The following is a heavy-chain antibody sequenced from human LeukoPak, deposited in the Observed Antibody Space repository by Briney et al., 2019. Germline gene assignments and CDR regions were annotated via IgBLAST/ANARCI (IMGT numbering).Heavy chain of an antibody. Sequence: GGSLRLSCAASGFAFSTYAMSWVRQAPGKGLEWVSGIGGAGGRTYYADSVMGRFTISRDNANNSLYLQMNSLRAEDTAVYYCARHVVAVGFDYWGQGTLVTVSS. CDR2: IGGAGGRT. V-gene: IGHV3-23*01. J-gene: IGHJ4*02. CDR1: GFAFSTYA. CDR3: ARHVVAVGFDY. D-gene: IGHD3-22*01.